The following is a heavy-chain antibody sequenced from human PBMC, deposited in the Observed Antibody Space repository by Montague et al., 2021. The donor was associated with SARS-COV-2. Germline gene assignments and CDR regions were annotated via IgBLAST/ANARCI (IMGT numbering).Heavy chain of an antibody. Sequence: TLSLTCTVSGGSISSGSYFWSWIRQPAGKGLEWIGRIYTSGGTNYNPSLKSRVTISIDTSKNQFSLKLSSVTAADTAVYYCAREVRGRIVVVIAIPYYYFDYWGQGTLVTVSS. J-gene: IGHJ4*02. V-gene: IGHV4-61*02. CDR1: GGSISSGSYF. D-gene: IGHD2-21*01. CDR3: AREVRGRIVVVIAIPYYYFDY. CDR2: IYTSGGT.